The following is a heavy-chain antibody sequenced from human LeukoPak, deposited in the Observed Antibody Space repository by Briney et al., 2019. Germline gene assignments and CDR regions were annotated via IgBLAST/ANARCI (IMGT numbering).Heavy chain of an antibody. CDR3: ATEGGSGSYYGDDAFDM. V-gene: IGHV3-15*01. D-gene: IGHD3-10*01. Sequence: GVSVSLPCEASGCSFTNTWMIWVGQAPAKGLDGVGRVKSKAYEGTPDYVPPVQGRFTISRDDSKNTLSLQMNSLKTEDTAVYYCATEGGSGSYYGDDAFDMWGQGTMVTVSS. CDR2: VKSKAYEGTP. CDR1: GCSFTNTW. J-gene: IGHJ3*02.